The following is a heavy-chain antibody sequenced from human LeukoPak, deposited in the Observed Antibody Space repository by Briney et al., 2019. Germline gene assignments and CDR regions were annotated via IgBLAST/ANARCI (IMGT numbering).Heavy chain of an antibody. J-gene: IGHJ4*02. V-gene: IGHV3-23*01. D-gene: IGHD6-13*01. CDR2: ISGSGGGT. CDR3: AKDRLDGAAAEY. CDR1: GFSFSNYA. Sequence: GGSLRLSCAASGFSFSNYAMSWVRQTPGKGLEWVSVISGSGGGTYYAESVKGRFAISRDNSKNTLYLQMNSLRAEDTAVYHCAKDRLDGAAAEYWGQGTLVTVSS.